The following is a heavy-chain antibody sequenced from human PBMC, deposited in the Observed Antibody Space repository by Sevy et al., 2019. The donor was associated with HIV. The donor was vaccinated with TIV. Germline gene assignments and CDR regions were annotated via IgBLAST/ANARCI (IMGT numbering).Heavy chain of an antibody. J-gene: IGHJ4*02. Sequence: WGSLRLSCAASGFTFSDYWMSWVRQAPGKGLEWVANIKQDGSEKYYVDSVKGRFTISRDNAKNSLYLQMNSLRAEDTAVYYCARETLTVTTALDYWGQGTLVTVSS. V-gene: IGHV3-7*01. D-gene: IGHD4-17*01. CDR1: GFTFSDYW. CDR2: IKQDGSEK. CDR3: ARETLTVTTALDY.